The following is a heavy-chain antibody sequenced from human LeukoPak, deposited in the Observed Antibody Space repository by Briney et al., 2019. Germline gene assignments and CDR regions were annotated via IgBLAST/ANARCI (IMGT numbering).Heavy chain of an antibody. Sequence: PGRSLRLSCAASGFTFSGFGMHWVRQAPGKGLQWVAVISSDGSYKFYADSVAGRFTISRDNSKNTVLLQMSSLRPEDTAVYFCGTEGGARGVDTVRYEYWGQGTLVTVSS. D-gene: IGHD2-8*02. CDR1: GFTFSGFG. J-gene: IGHJ1*01. CDR2: ISSDGSYK. V-gene: IGHV3-30*03. CDR3: GTEGGARGVDTVRYEY.